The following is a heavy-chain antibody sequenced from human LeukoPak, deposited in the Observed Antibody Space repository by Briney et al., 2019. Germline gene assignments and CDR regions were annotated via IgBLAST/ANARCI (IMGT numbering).Heavy chain of an antibody. CDR2: ISGSGGTT. D-gene: IGHD3-10*01. V-gene: IGHV3-23*01. CDR3: AKDDTGSGYFPDY. J-gene: IGHJ4*02. CDR1: GFTFSSFP. Sequence: PGGSLRLSCAASGFTFSSFPMTWVRQPPGKGLEWVSAISGSGGTTYYADSVQGRFTISRDNSKNTLYLQMNSLRAEDTAIYYCAKDDTGSGYFPDYWGQGTLVTVSS.